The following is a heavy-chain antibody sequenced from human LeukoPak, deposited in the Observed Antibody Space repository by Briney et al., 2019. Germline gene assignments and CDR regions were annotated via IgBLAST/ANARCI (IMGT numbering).Heavy chain of an antibody. D-gene: IGHD6-19*01. Sequence: GASVKVSCKASGYTFTSYYMHWVRQAPGQGLEWMGIINPSGGSTSYAQKFQGRVTMTRDMSTSTAYMELRSLRSDDTAVYYCARDLRRDSSGWNSQAVLDYWGQGTLVTVSS. CDR2: INPSGGST. CDR3: ARDLRRDSSGWNSQAVLDY. J-gene: IGHJ4*02. V-gene: IGHV1-46*01. CDR1: GYTFTSYY.